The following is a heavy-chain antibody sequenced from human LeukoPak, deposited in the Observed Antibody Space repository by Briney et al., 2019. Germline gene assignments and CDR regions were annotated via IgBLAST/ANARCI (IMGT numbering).Heavy chain of an antibody. V-gene: IGHV3-15*04. D-gene: IGHD2-21*02. J-gene: IGHJ4*02. CDR2: IVQTTAGGTA. CDR1: GFNFNSAW. Sequence: GGSLRLSCAASGFNFNSAWMSWVRQAPGKGLEWVGRIVQTTAGGTAEYAAPVKGRFTISRDDPGRTLYLHMDTLKTEDTAVYYCATGFNTAAHDGYWGQGTLVTVFS. CDR3: ATGFNTAAHDGY.